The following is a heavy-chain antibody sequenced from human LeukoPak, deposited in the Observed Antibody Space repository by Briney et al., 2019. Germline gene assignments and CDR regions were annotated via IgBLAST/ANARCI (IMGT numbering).Heavy chain of an antibody. Sequence: SETLSLTCALYGGSFSNYYWSWIRHPPGKGLEWVGEINDSGRANYNPSLMSPVTVSLDSSKNQFSLRLTSVTATDTAVYYCARRWNYGWNYYIDVWGNGATVSVSS. V-gene: IGHV4-34*01. CDR2: INDSGRA. D-gene: IGHD1-7*01. J-gene: IGHJ6*03. CDR1: GGSFSNYY. CDR3: ARRWNYGWNYYIDV.